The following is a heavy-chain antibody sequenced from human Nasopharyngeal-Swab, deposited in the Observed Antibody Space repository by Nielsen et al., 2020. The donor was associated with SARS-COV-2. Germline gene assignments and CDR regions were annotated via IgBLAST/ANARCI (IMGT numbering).Heavy chain of an antibody. D-gene: IGHD6-13*01. CDR3: ATLSSSWYEYYFDY. CDR1: GGPISSSTYY. Sequence: SETLSLTCTVSGGPISSSTYYWAWIRQPPGKGLEWIGSIYYGGSTYYNPSLKSRVTISVDTSKNQFSLKLSSVTAADTAVYYCATLSSSWYEYYFDYWGQRTLVTVSS. V-gene: IGHV4-39*01. J-gene: IGHJ4*02. CDR2: IYYGGST.